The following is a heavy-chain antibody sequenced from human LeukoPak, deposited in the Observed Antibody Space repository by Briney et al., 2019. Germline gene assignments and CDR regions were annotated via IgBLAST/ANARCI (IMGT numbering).Heavy chain of an antibody. CDR3: ARHGLRRDGFPL. CDR2: IYYSGST. Sequence: SETLSLTCTVSGGSISSSSYYWGWIRQPPGKGLEWIGSIYYSGSTYYNPSLKSRVTMSVDTSKNQFSLKLSSVTAADTAVYYCARHGLRRDGFPLWGQGTLVTVSS. D-gene: IGHD5-24*01. CDR1: GGSISSSSYY. V-gene: IGHV4-39*01. J-gene: IGHJ4*02.